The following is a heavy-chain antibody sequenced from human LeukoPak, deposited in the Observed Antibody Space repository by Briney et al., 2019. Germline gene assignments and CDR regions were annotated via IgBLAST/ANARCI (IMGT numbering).Heavy chain of an antibody. CDR2: ISAYNGNT. CDR1: GYTFTSYG. CDR3: ARASGGYCSSTSCYAFDY. V-gene: IGHV1-18*01. D-gene: IGHD2-2*01. J-gene: IGHJ4*02. Sequence: ASVKVSCKASGYTFTSYGISWVRQAPGQGLEWMGWISAYNGNTNYAQKLQGRVTMSTDTSTSTAYMELRSLRSDDTAVYYCARASGGYCSSTSCYAFDYWGQGTLVTVSS.